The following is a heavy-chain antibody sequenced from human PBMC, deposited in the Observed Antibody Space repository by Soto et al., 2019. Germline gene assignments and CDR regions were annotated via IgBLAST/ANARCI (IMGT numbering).Heavy chain of an antibody. CDR2: IWYDGNSK. V-gene: IGHV3-33*01. J-gene: IGHJ6*02. CDR3: ARNREYSGRGGFYYGMDV. CDR1: GFSFSTYG. D-gene: IGHD5-12*01. Sequence: PGGSLRLSCAASGFSFSTYGMHWVRQAPGKGLEWVAVIWYDGNSKYYAESVKGRFTISRDSSKNTLDLQMNSLRVEDTAVYYCARNREYSGRGGFYYGMDVWGQGTTVTVSS.